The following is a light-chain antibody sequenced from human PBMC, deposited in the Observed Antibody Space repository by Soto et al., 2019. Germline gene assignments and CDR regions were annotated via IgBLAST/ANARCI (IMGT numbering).Light chain of an antibody. Sequence: QSALTQPASVSGSPGQSITSSCTGTSSDVGGYNYVSWYQQYPGKAPKLIIYDVSNRPSGVSNRFSGSKSGNTASLTISGLQAEDEGDYYCSSYTSSSTLVFGGGTKLTVL. J-gene: IGLJ2*01. V-gene: IGLV2-14*01. CDR2: DVS. CDR3: SSYTSSSTLV. CDR1: SSDVGGYNY.